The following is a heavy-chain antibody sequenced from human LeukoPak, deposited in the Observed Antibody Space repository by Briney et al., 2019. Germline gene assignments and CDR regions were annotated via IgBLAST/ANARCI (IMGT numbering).Heavy chain of an antibody. CDR3: ARYDSNDAFDI. J-gene: IGHJ3*02. Sequence: ASVKVSCKASGYTFTSYYMHWVRQAPGQGLEWMGIINPSGGSTSYAQKFQGRVTITADESTSTAYMELSSLRSEDTAVYYCARYDSNDAFDIWGQGTMVTVSS. CDR2: INPSGGST. CDR1: GYTFTSYY. D-gene: IGHD3-9*01. V-gene: IGHV1-46*01.